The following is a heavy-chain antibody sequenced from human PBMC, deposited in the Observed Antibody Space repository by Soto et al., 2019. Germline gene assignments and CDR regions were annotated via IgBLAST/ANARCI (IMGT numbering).Heavy chain of an antibody. J-gene: IGHJ6*03. D-gene: IGHD5-12*01. CDR1: GYTFTSYD. Sequence: ASVKVSCKASGYTFTSYDINCVRLAPGQGRERLGWMNPNSGNTGYAQKFQGRVTMTRNTSISTAYMELSSLRSEDTAVYYCARGQGRATILLGYYYYYMDVWGKGTTVTVSS. CDR2: MNPNSGNT. V-gene: IGHV1-8*01. CDR3: ARGQGRATILLGYYYYYMDV.